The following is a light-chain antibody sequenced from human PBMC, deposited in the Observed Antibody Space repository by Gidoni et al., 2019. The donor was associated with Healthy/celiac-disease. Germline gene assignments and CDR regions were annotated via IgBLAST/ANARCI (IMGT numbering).Light chain of an antibody. CDR1: QSVSSN. CDR2: GAS. Sequence: ERGMTQSPATLSVSPGERATLSCRASQSVSSNLAWYQQTPGQAPRLLLYGASTRATGIPARFSGSGSGTEFTLTISSLPSEDFAVYYCQQSNNWPPWTFGQGTKVEIK. J-gene: IGKJ1*01. V-gene: IGKV3-15*01. CDR3: QQSNNWPPWT.